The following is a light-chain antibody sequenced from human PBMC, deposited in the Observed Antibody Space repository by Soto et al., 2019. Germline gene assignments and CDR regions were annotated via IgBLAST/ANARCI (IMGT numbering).Light chain of an antibody. V-gene: IGLV1-40*01. J-gene: IGLJ2*01. Sequence: QSVLTQPPSVSGSPGQRVTISFTGSSSNIAAGYDVHWYQHLPGTAPKLLLVGNSNRAAGVPDRFSGSKSGTSASLASTGLRAEDEDDYYCQSYDTRLSGGVVFGGGTKLTVL. CDR2: GNS. CDR1: SSNIAAGYD. CDR3: QSYDTRLSGGVV.